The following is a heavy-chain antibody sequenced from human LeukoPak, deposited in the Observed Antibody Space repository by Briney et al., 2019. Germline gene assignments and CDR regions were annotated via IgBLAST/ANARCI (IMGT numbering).Heavy chain of an antibody. CDR3: ARVSYYGSGSHNWFDP. CDR1: GYTFTSYG. Sequence: ASVKVSCKASGYTFTSYGISWVRQAPGQGLEWMGWISAYNGNTNYAQKLQGRVTMTTDTSTSTAYMELRSLRSDDTAVYYCARVSYYGSGSHNWFDPWGQGTLVTVSS. J-gene: IGHJ5*02. V-gene: IGHV1-18*01. D-gene: IGHD3-10*01. CDR2: ISAYNGNT.